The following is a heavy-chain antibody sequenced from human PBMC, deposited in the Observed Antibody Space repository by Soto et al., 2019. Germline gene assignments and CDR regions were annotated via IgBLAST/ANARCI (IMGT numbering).Heavy chain of an antibody. V-gene: IGHV1-58*01. D-gene: IGHD4-4*01. J-gene: IGHJ4*02. CDR2: IVVGSGNT. Sequence: SVKVSCKASGFTFTSSAVQWVRQARGQRLEWIGWIVVGSGNTNYAQKFQERVTITRDMSTSTAYMELNSLRAEDTAVYYCARDRSGYSNPTTFDYWGQGTLVTVSS. CDR1: GFTFTSSA. CDR3: ARDRSGYSNPTTFDY.